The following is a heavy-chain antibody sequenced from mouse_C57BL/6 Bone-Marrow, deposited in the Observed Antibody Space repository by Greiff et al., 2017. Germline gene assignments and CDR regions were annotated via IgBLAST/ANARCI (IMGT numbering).Heavy chain of an antibody. J-gene: IGHJ2*01. CDR1: GYTFTDYY. Sequence: EVQLQQSGPELVKPGASVKISCKASGYTFTDYYMNWVKQSHGKSLEWIGDINPNNGGTSYNQKFKGKATLTVDKSSSTAYMELRSLTSEDSAVYYCAREATTVVADLDYWGQGTTLTVSS. CDR3: AREATTVVADLDY. V-gene: IGHV1-26*01. D-gene: IGHD1-1*01. CDR2: INPNNGGT.